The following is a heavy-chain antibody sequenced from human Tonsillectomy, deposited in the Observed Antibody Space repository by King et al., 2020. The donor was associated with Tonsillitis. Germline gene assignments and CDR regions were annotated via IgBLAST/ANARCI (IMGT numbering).Heavy chain of an antibody. J-gene: IGHJ3*02. Sequence: VQLVESGGGLVKPGGSLRLSCAASGFTFRNAWMRWVRQAPGKGMEWVGRIKNKIDGGTTEYAAPEKGRFTNPRDDSKNTLYLQMNSLKTEDTAVYYCNTVWSPLSSRWYGDGAFDIWGQGTMVTVSS. V-gene: IGHV3-15*01. CDR3: NTVWSPLSSRWYGDGAFDI. D-gene: IGHD6-13*01. CDR1: GFTFRNAW. CDR2: IKNKIDGGTT.